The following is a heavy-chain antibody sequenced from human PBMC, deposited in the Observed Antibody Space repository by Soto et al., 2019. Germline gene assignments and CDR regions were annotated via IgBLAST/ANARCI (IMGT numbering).Heavy chain of an antibody. V-gene: IGHV1-18*01. CDR2: ISAYNGNT. J-gene: IGHJ6*02. CDR1: GYTFTSYG. Sequence: QVQLVQSGAEVKKPGASVKVSCKASGYTFTSYGISWVRQAPGQGLEWMGWISAYNGNTNYAQKLQGRVTMTTDTSTSTAYMERRSLRSDDTAVYYCARDQRRVAMVTDYYYGMDVWGQGTTVTVSS. CDR3: ARDQRRVAMVTDYYYGMDV. D-gene: IGHD5-18*01.